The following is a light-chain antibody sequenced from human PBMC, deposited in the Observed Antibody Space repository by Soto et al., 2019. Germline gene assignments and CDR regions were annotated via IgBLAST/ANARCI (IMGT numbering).Light chain of an antibody. CDR3: ATWDDKLTGGV. CDR2: FNN. J-gene: IGLJ3*02. CDR1: SSNIGINT. Sequence: QSVLTQPPSASGAPGQRVTISCSGSSSNIGINTVNWYHHLPGTAPKVLIYFNNERASGVPDRFSGSKSGTSASLAISRLQSEDEGDYYCATWDDKLTGGVFGGGTKLTVL. V-gene: IGLV1-44*01.